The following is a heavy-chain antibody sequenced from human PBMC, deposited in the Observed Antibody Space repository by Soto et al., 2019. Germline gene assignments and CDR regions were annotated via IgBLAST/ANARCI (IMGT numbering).Heavy chain of an antibody. CDR3: GRALLAAGTTHFDY. Sequence: EVQLVDSGGGLVQPGGSLRLSCVASGFTFSDHYMDWVRQAPGKGLEWVGRIRNKADSYTTQYAASVKGRFTISRDGSKNSLYLQMNSLKTEDTAVYYCGRALLAAGTTHFDYWGQGTLVAVSS. V-gene: IGHV3-72*01. D-gene: IGHD6-25*01. CDR1: GFTFSDHY. J-gene: IGHJ4*02. CDR2: IRNKADSYTT.